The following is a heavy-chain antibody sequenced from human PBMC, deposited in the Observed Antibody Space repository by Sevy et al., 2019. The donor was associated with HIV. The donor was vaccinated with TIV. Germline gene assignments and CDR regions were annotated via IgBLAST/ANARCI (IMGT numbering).Heavy chain of an antibody. V-gene: IGHV3-48*02. CDR3: ARSHGSSTSCYAYYYYGMDV. CDR2: ISSSSSTI. Sequence: GGSLRLSCAASGFTFSSYSMNWVRQAPGKGLEWVSYISSSSSTIYYADSVKGRFTISRDNAKNSLYLQMNGLRDEDTAVYYCARSHGSSTSCYAYYYYGMDVWGQGTTVTVSS. D-gene: IGHD2-2*01. J-gene: IGHJ6*02. CDR1: GFTFSSYS.